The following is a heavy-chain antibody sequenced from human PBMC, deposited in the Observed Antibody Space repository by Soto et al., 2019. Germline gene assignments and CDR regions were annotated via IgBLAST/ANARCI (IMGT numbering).Heavy chain of an antibody. J-gene: IGHJ1*01. CDR2: INPSGGST. D-gene: IGHD3-22*01. V-gene: IGHV1-46*01. CDR3: ARDHYDSSGYNQGYFHH. Sequence: GASVKVSCKASGYTFTSYYMHWVRQAPGQGLEWMGIINPSGGSTSYAQKFQGRVTMTRDTSTSTVYMDLSSLRFEDTAVYYCARDHYDSSGYNQGYFHHWGQGAMVTVSS. CDR1: GYTFTSYY.